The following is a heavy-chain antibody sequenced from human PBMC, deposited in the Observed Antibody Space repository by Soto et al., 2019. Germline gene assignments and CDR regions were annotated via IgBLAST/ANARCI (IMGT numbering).Heavy chain of an antibody. CDR1: GGSISSSSYY. J-gene: IGHJ5*02. CDR2: IYYSGST. Sequence: SETLSLTCTVSGGSISSSSYYWGWIRQPPGKGLEWIGSIYYSGSTYYNPSLKSRVTISVDTSKNQFSLKLSSVTAADTAVYYCASSVLLWFGELLGSFDPWGQGTLVTVSS. V-gene: IGHV4-39*01. D-gene: IGHD3-10*01. CDR3: ASSVLLWFGELLGSFDP.